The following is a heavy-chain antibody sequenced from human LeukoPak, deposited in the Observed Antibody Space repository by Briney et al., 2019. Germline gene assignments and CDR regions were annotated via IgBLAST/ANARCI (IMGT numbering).Heavy chain of an antibody. CDR2: ISSSSSYI. CDR3: ASGTFGDRPPGY. J-gene: IGHJ4*02. Sequence: GGSLRLSCAASGFTFSSYSMNWVRQAPGKGLEWVSSISSSSSYIYYADSVKGRFTISRDNAKNSLYLQMNSLRAEDTAVYYCASGTFGDRPPGYWGQGTLVTVSS. V-gene: IGHV3-21*01. D-gene: IGHD3-10*01. CDR1: GFTFSSYS.